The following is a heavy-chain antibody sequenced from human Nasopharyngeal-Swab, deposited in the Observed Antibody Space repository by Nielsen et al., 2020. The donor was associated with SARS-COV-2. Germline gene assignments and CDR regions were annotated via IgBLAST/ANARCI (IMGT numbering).Heavy chain of an antibody. D-gene: IGHD6-19*01. Sequence: SVKVSCKASGGTFSSYAISWVRQAPGQGLEWMGGVIPIFGIANYAQKFQGRVTITADESTSTAYMELSSLRSEDTAVYYCASTPYSSGWYGPRSANYGMDVWGQGTMVTVSS. J-gene: IGHJ6*02. CDR1: GGTFSSYA. CDR3: ASTPYSSGWYGPRSANYGMDV. V-gene: IGHV1-69*13. CDR2: VIPIFGIA.